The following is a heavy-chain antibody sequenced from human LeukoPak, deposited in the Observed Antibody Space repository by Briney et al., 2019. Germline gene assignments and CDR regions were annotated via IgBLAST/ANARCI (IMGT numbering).Heavy chain of an antibody. CDR3: VRAWGGGSYSDAFDI. Sequence: TGGSLRLSCSGSGFTFSSYSMHWVRQAPGKGLEWVSSISSSSSHIYYADSVKGRFTISRDNAKNSLYLQMSSLRVEDTAVFYCVRAWGGGSYSDAFDIWGQGTMVTVSS. J-gene: IGHJ3*02. CDR1: GFTFSSYS. V-gene: IGHV3-21*06. CDR2: ISSSSSHI. D-gene: IGHD1-26*01.